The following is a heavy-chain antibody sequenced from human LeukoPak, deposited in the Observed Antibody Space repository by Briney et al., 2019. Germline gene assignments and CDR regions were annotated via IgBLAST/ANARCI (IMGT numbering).Heavy chain of an antibody. D-gene: IGHD2-15*01. CDR1: GYTFTCYY. CDR3: ASEGYCSGGSCYFFQH. J-gene: IGHJ1*01. CDR2: INPNSGGT. Sequence: ASVKVSCKASGYTFTCYYMHWVRQAPGQGLEWMGRINPNSGGTNYAQKFQGRVTITRDTYISTDYMELRRLRSDDTAVYYCASEGYCSGGSCYFFQHWGQGTLVTVSS. V-gene: IGHV1-2*06.